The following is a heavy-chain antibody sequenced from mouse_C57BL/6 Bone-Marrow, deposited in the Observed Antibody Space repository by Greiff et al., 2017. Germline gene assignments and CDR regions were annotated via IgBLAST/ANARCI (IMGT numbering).Heavy chain of an antibody. V-gene: IGHV1-55*01. CDR1: GYTFTSYW. D-gene: IGHD2-5*01. Sequence: VQLQQPGAELVKPGASVKMSCKASGYTFTSYWITWVKQRPGQGLEWIGDIYPGSGSTNYNEKFKSKATLTVDTSSSTAYMQLSSLTNEDSAVYVCARPYSSNYWYFDVWGTGTTVIVS. CDR2: IYPGSGST. CDR3: ARPYSSNYWYFDV. J-gene: IGHJ1*03.